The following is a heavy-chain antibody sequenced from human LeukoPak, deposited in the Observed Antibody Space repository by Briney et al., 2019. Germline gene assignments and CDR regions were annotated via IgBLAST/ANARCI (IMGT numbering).Heavy chain of an antibody. V-gene: IGHV4-34*01. J-gene: IGHJ3*02. Sequence: PSETLSLTCAVYGGSFSGYYWSWIRQPPGKGLEWIGEINHSGSTNYNPSLKSRVTISVDTSKNQFSLKLSSVTAADTAVYYCARGWKRWLQPRRDAFDIWGQGTMVTVSS. D-gene: IGHD5-24*01. CDR3: ARGWKRWLQPRRDAFDI. CDR1: GGSFSGYY. CDR2: INHSGST.